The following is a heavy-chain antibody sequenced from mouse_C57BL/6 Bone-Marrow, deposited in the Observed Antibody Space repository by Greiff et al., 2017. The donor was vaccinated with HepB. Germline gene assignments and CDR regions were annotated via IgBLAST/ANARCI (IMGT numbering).Heavy chain of an antibody. V-gene: IGHV2-6-1*01. Sequence: VMLVESGPGLVAPSQSLSITCTVSGFSLTSYGVHWVRQPPGKGLEWLVVIWSDGSTTYNSALKSRLSTIKDNSKSQFFLKMNRLQTDDTAMYYCARQDGSSYWYFDVWGTGTTVTVSS. CDR2: IWSDGST. D-gene: IGHD1-1*01. CDR3: ARQDGSSYWYFDV. CDR1: GFSLTSYG. J-gene: IGHJ1*03.